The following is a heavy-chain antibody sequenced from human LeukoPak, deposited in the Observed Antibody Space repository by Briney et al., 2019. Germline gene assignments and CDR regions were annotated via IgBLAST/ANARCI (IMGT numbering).Heavy chain of an antibody. Sequence: PSETLSLTCAVYGGSFSGYYWSWIRQPPAKGLEWIGGINHSGSTNYNPSLKRRVTISVDTSKNQFSLKLSSVTAADTAVYYCARRMRSAYGAFDIWGQGTMVTVSS. CDR3: ARRMRSAYGAFDI. CDR1: GGSFSGYY. CDR2: INHSGST. J-gene: IGHJ3*02. V-gene: IGHV4-34*01. D-gene: IGHD5-12*01.